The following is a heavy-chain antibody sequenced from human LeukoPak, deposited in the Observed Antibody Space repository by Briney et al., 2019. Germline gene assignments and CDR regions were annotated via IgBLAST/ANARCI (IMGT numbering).Heavy chain of an antibody. CDR3: ATLGEAAAAPAGMDV. J-gene: IGHJ6*02. Sequence: GGSLRLSCAASGFTFSSYAMSWVRQAPGKGLEWVSAISGSGGSTYYADSVKGRFTISRDNSKNTLYLQMNSLRAEDTAVYYCATLGEAAAAPAGMDVWGQGTTVTVSS. CDR2: ISGSGGST. CDR1: GFTFSSYA. D-gene: IGHD6-13*01. V-gene: IGHV3-23*01.